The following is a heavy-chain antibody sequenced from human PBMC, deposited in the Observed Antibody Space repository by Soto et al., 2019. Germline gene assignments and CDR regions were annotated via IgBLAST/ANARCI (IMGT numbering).Heavy chain of an antibody. J-gene: IGHJ4*02. D-gene: IGHD1-26*01. CDR3: ARELGRVGATNY. CDR2: IIPIFGTA. Sequence: SVKVSCKASGGTFSSYAISWVRQAPGQGLEWMGGIIPIFGTANYAQEFQGRVTITADKSTSTAYMELSSLRSEDTAVYYCARELGRVGATNYWGQGTLVTVSS. V-gene: IGHV1-69*06. CDR1: GGTFSSYA.